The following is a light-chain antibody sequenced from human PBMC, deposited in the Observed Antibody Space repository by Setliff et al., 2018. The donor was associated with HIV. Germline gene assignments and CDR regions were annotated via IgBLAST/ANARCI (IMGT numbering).Light chain of an antibody. CDR2: EVS. Sequence: QSALTQPASVSGSPGQSITISCTGTSSDVGTYNYVSWYQQHPGKAPKLLLYEVSIRPSGVSIRFSASKSGSTASLTISGLQAEDEADYYCSSFTSSTTWVFGGGTKGTVL. CDR1: SSDVGTYNY. V-gene: IGLV2-14*01. CDR3: SSFTSSTTWV. J-gene: IGLJ3*02.